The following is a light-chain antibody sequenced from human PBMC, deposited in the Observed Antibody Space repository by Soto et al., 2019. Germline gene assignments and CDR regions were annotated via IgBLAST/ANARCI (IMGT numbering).Light chain of an antibody. CDR1: SSDIGGYKY. Sequence: QSVLAQPASVSGSLGQSITISCTGTSSDIGGYKYVSWYQQHPGKAPKLIIFEVSNRPSGVSDRLSGSNSGNTASLTISGLQAEDEADYYCTSYSRYRVLVLGGGTKVTVL. CDR3: TSYSRYRVLV. V-gene: IGLV2-14*01. CDR2: EVS. J-gene: IGLJ3*02.